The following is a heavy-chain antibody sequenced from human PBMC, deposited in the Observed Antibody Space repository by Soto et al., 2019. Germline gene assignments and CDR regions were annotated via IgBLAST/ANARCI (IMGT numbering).Heavy chain of an antibody. V-gene: IGHV3-23*01. J-gene: IGHJ6*02. Sequence: GVLRLSCAASGFTFSSYAMSWVRQAPGKGLEWVSGISGSGGSTYYADPVKGRFTISRDNSKNTLYLQVNSLRAEDTALYYCAKEFMVRGVPPLSFGMDVWGQGTTVTVSS. CDR1: GFTFSSYA. D-gene: IGHD3-10*01. CDR3: AKEFMVRGVPPLSFGMDV. CDR2: ISGSGGST.